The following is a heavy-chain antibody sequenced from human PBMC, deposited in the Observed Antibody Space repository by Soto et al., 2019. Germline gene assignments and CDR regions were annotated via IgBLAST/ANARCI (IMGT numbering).Heavy chain of an antibody. CDR3: ARGQYGADNWCDR. CDR2: VDGSSSII. J-gene: IGHJ5*02. CDR1: GFTFSTFG. V-gene: IGHV3-48*01. D-gene: IGHD3-10*01. Sequence: EVQLVESGGGLVQPGGSLRLSCVASGFTFSTFGMNWVRQAPGKGLEWVAYVDGSSSIIHYTDSVKGRFTISRDNVQNTWSLRMTSLRAGDSARFCCARGQYGADNWCDRWGQGTLVTVSS.